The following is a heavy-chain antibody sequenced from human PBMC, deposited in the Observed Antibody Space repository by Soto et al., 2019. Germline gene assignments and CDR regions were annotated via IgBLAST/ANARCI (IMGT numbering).Heavy chain of an antibody. CDR2: ISNTGGST. J-gene: IGHJ3*02. Sequence: PGGSLRLSCAASGFTCSNYPMHWVRQAPGKGLEYVSAISNTGGSTYYADSVKGRFTISRDNSKNTLFLQMGSLRAEDMAVYYCHYYDSSGRDDAFDIWGQGTMVTVSS. D-gene: IGHD3-22*01. V-gene: IGHV3-64*02. CDR1: GFTCSNYP. CDR3: HYYDSSGRDDAFDI.